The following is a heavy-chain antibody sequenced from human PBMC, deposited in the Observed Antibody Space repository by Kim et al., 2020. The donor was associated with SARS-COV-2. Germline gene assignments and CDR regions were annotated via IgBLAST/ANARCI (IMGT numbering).Heavy chain of an antibody. D-gene: IGHD3-10*01. CDR3: TMVRGDLLGYYYYYGMDV. J-gene: IGHJ6*02. Sequence: ASVKVSCKVSGYTLTELSMHWVRQAPGKGLEWMGGFDPEDGETIYAQKFQGRVTMTEDTSTDTAYMELSSLRSEDTAVYYCTMVRGDLLGYYYYYGMDVWGQGTTVTVSS. CDR1: GYTLTELS. CDR2: FDPEDGET. V-gene: IGHV1-24*01.